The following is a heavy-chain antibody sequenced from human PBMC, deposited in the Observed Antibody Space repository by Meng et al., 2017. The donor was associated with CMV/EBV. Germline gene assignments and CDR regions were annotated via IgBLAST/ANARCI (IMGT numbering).Heavy chain of an antibody. Sequence: GGSLRLSCAASGFTFDDYAMHWVRRAPGKGLEWVSGINWNSGSIGYADSVKGRFTISRDNAKNSLYLQMNSLRAEDTAFYYCAKDMGIVVVPPAIHYYHYGMDVWGQGTTVTVSS. CDR3: AKDMGIVVVPPAIHYYHYGMDV. J-gene: IGHJ6*02. D-gene: IGHD2-2*02. CDR2: INWNSGSI. CDR1: GFTFDDYA. V-gene: IGHV3-9*01.